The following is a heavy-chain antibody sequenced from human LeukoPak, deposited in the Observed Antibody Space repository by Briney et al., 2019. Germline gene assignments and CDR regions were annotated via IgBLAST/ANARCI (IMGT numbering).Heavy chain of an antibody. J-gene: IGHJ4*02. CDR2: STNSGSNT. CDR1: GFTFSTHA. Sequence: GGPLRLSCAASGFTFSTHAMNWVRKAPGKGLEWVSDSTNSGSNTFYAGSGKGRFTISRENSKNTLNLQMKSLRAEDTAVYYCAKTGSSSHTDNWGQGTLVTVS. CDR3: AKTGSSSHTDN. V-gene: IGHV3-23*01. D-gene: IGHD1-1*01.